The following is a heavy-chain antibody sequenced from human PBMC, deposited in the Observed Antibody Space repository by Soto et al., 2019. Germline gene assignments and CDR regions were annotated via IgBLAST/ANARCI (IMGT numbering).Heavy chain of an antibody. V-gene: IGHV4-39*01. J-gene: IGHJ5*02. CDR2: IYYSGST. CDR3: ARHLSTFYWFDP. CDR1: DGSISSSSYY. Sequence: SETLSLTCTVSDGSISSSSYYWGWIRQPPGKGLEWIGSIYYSGSTYYNPSLKSRVTISVDTSKNQFSLKLRSVTAADTAVYYCARHLSTFYWFDPWGQGTLVTVSS.